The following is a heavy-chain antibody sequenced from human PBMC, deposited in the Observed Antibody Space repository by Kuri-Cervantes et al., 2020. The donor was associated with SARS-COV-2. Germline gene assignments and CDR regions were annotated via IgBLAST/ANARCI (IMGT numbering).Heavy chain of an antibody. V-gene: IGHV1-3*01. D-gene: IGHD2-2*01. CDR2: INAGNGNT. Sequence: ASVKVSCKASGGTFSSYDISWVRQAPGQRLEWMGWINAGNGNTKYSQKFQGRVTITRDTSASTAYMELSSLRSEDTAVYYCARGEYQLPVDYWGQGTLVTVSS. CDR3: ARGEYQLPVDY. J-gene: IGHJ4*02. CDR1: GGTFSSYD.